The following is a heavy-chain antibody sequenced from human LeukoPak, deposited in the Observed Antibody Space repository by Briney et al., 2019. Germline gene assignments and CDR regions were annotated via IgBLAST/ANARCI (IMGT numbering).Heavy chain of an antibody. J-gene: IGHJ4*02. V-gene: IGHV4-30-4*08. CDR3: ARVLYGSGSYADY. D-gene: IGHD3-10*01. CDR1: SGSISSGDYY. Sequence: TSQTLSLTCTVSSGSISSGDYYWSWIRQPPGKGRAWIGYIYYSGSTYYNPSLKSRVTISVDTSKNQFSLKLSSVTAADTAVYYCARVLYGSGSYADYWGQGTLVTVSS. CDR2: IYYSGST.